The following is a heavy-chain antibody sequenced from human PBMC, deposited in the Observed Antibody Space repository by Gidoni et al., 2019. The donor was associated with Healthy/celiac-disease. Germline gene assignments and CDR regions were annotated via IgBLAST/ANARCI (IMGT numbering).Heavy chain of an antibody. V-gene: IGHV3-23*01. CDR2: ISGSGGST. Sequence: EVQLLESGGGLVQPGGSLRLSCAASGFTFSSYAMSCVRQAPGKGLEWVSAISGSGGSTYYADSVKGRFTISRDNSKNTLYLQMNSLRAEDTAVYYCAKDRGGYGDYLDYWGQGTLVTVSS. CDR1: GFTFSSYA. CDR3: AKDRGGYGDYLDY. D-gene: IGHD4-17*01. J-gene: IGHJ4*02.